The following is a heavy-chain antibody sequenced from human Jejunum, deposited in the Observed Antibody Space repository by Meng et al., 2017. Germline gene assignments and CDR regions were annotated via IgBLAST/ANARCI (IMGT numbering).Heavy chain of an antibody. CDR2: MDYRGST. D-gene: IGHD2-2*01. V-gene: IGHV4-30-4*01. Sequence: VQMQELGPGLVKPSQTLSLTCNVSGDSISSGEYFRSWIRQPPGKGLEWIGYMDYRGSTFYNPSLKSRVTISVDTSKNQFSLKLSSVTAADTAVYFCARGELLWDYWGQGTLVTVSS. CDR3: ARGELLWDY. CDR1: GDSISSGEYF. J-gene: IGHJ4*02.